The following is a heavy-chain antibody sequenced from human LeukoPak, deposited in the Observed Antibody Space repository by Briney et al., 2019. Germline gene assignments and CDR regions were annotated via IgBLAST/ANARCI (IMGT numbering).Heavy chain of an antibody. D-gene: IGHD3-10*01. CDR2: IYYSGGS. J-gene: IGHJ3*02. CDR1: GGSIGSYY. Sequence: SETLSLTCTVSGGSIGSYYWSGIRQPPGKGLEWIGYIYYSGGSNYNPSLKSRITISVDTSKNRFSLKLSSVTAADTAVYYCARSITAGAAFDIWGQGTMVTVSS. CDR3: ARSITAGAAFDI. V-gene: IGHV4-59*01.